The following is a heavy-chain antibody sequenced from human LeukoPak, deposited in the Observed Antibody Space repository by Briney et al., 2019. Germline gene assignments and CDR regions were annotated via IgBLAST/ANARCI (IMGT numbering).Heavy chain of an antibody. D-gene: IGHD4-23*01. CDR1: GFTFSNYA. CDR3: ARGARRGDDYGGFFDY. CDR2: ISYDGSHQ. V-gene: IGHV3-30*04. Sequence: GGSLRLSCAASGFTFSNYANHWVRQGPGKGLEWVAVISYDGSHQDYADSVKGRFTVSRDNSKNTLYLHMNSLRAEDTAVYYCARGARRGDDYGGFFDYWGQGTLVTVSS. J-gene: IGHJ4*02.